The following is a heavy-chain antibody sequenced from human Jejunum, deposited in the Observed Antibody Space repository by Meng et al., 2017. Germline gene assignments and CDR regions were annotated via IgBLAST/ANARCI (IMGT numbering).Heavy chain of an antibody. CDR3: ARLLYGSGSYLDY. D-gene: IGHD3-10*01. CDR2: IHYSGST. CDR1: GDSISGYY. V-gene: IGHV4-59*08. J-gene: IGHJ4*02. Sequence: QVQLQESGPGLVKPSETLSLTCTVSGDSISGYYWSWIRQTPGKGLEWMGYIHYSGSTKYNPSLKSRVTISVDTSKNQFSLKLSSVTAADTAVYYCARLLYGSGSYLDYWGQGTLVTVS.